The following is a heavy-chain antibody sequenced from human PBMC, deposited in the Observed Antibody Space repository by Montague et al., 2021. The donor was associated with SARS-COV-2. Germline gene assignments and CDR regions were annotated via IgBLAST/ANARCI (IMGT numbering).Heavy chain of an antibody. J-gene: IGHJ4*02. CDR2: IYYSGST. Sequence: SETLSLTCTVSGGSISSNYWSWIRQPPGKGLEWIGYIYYSGSTNYNPSLKSRVTISVDTSKNQFSPKLSSMTAADTAVYYYARVERGYYYGMGVSAHFDYWGQGTLVTVSS. V-gene: IGHV4-59*01. CDR1: GGSISSNY. CDR3: ARVERGYYYGMGVSAHFDY. D-gene: IGHD3-10*01.